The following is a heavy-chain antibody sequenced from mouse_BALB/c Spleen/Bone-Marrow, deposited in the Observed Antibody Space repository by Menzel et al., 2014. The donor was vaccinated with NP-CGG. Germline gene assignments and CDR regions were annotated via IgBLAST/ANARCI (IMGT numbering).Heavy chain of an antibody. D-gene: IGHD2-2*01. CDR2: IDPANGNT. Sequence: EVQLQESGAELVKPGASVKLSCTASGFNIKDTYMHWVKQRPEQGLEWIGRIDPANGNTKYDPKFQGKATIAADTSSNTAYLQLSSLTSEDTAVYYCARWLPLAYWGQGTLVTVSA. J-gene: IGHJ3*01. CDR3: ARWLPLAY. V-gene: IGHV14-3*02. CDR1: GFNIKDTY.